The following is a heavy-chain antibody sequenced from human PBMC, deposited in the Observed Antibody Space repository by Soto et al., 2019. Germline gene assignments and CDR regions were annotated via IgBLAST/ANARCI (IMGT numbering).Heavy chain of an antibody. J-gene: IGHJ6*02. CDR3: ATEPGELWLKNYYYYYGMDV. Sequence: SVKVSCKASGFTFTSSAVQWVRPARGQRLELIGWIVVGSGNTNYAQKFQERVTITRDMSTSTAYMELSSLRSEDTAVYYCATEPGELWLKNYYYYYGMDVWGQGTTVTVSS. D-gene: IGHD5-18*01. CDR2: IVVGSGNT. CDR1: GFTFTSSA. V-gene: IGHV1-58*01.